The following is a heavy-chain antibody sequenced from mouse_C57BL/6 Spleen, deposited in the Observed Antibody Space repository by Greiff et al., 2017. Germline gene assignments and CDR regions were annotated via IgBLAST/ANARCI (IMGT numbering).Heavy chain of an antibody. CDR3: ARYYGSIDYFDY. Sequence: EVKLMESGPGLVKPSQSLSLTCSVTGYSITSGYYWNWIRQFPGNKLEWMGYISYDGSNNYNPSLKNRISITRDTSKNQFFLKLNSVTTEDTATYYCARYYGSIDYFDYWGQGTTLTVSS. J-gene: IGHJ2*01. CDR2: ISYDGSN. V-gene: IGHV3-6*01. D-gene: IGHD1-1*01. CDR1: GYSITSGYY.